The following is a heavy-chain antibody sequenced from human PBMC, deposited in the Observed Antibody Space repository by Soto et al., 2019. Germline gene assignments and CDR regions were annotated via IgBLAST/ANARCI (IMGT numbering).Heavy chain of an antibody. CDR3: ARGAEYSSSWYGSLDY. J-gene: IGHJ4*02. Sequence: SETLSLTCTVSGGSISSGGYYWSWIRQHPGKGLEWIGYIYYSGSTYYNPSLKSRVTISVDTSKNQFSLKLSSVTAADTAVYYCARGAEYSSSWYGSLDYWGQGTLVTVSS. V-gene: IGHV4-31*03. CDR2: IYYSGST. CDR1: GGSISSGGYY. D-gene: IGHD6-13*01.